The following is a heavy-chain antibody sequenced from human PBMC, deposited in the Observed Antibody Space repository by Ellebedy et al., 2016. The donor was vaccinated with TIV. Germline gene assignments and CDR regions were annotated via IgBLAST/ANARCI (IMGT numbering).Heavy chain of an antibody. CDR3: ASDPVGVGPAFDV. V-gene: IGHV3-23*01. D-gene: IGHD4-23*01. CDR2: VSAIGSSA. Sequence: GESLKISCAASGLTFSSYGMNWVRQVPGKGLEWVAIVSAIGSSANYADAVRGRFIISRDNSKSTLYLQMNFLRAEDTAIYYCASDPVGVGPAFDVWGQGTMVTVSS. J-gene: IGHJ3*01. CDR1: GLTFSSYG.